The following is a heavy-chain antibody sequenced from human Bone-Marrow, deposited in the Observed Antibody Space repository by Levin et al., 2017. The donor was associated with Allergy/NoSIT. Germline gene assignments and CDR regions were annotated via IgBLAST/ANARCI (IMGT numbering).Heavy chain of an antibody. CDR2: ISYTGGT. CDR1: GGSITSSTYY. D-gene: IGHD5-18*01. Sequence: SETLSLTCTVSGGSITSSTYYWGWIRQPPGKGLECIGHISYTGGTFYNPSLKSRVTISVDTSKNQFSLRLSSVTAADTAVYYCARRGSTYGVGWFDPWGLGTLVTVSS. CDR3: ARRGSTYGVGWFDP. V-gene: IGHV4-39*01. J-gene: IGHJ5*02.